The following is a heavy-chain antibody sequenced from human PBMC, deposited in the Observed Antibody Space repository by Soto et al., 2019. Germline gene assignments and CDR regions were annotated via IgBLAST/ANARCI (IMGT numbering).Heavy chain of an antibody. CDR3: ARDQEVVPTPTLVYYYMDV. D-gene: IGHD2-2*01. V-gene: IGHV3-21*01. CDR1: GFTFSSYS. Sequence: AGGSLRLSCAASGFTFSSYSMNWVRQAPGKGLEWVSSISSSSSYIYYADSVKGRFTISRDNAKNSLYLQMNSLRAEDTAVYYCARDQEVVPTPTLVYYYMDVWGKGTTVTISS. CDR2: ISSSSSYI. J-gene: IGHJ6*03.